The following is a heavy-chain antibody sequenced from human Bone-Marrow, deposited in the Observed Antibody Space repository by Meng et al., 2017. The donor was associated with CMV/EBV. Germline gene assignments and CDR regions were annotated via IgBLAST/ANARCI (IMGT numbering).Heavy chain of an antibody. CDR3: ARVRHGSGWTHSTNYYYGKDV. J-gene: IGHJ6*02. CDR1: GYTFTGHH. Sequence: ASVKVSCKASGYTFTGHHMHWVRQAPGQGLEWMGWINPKRGGTNYAQKFQGRVTMTRDTSISTAYMELSRLRSDDTAVYYCARVRHGSGWTHSTNYYYGKDVWGQGTTVTV. D-gene: IGHD6-19*01. CDR2: INPKRGGT. V-gene: IGHV1-2*02.